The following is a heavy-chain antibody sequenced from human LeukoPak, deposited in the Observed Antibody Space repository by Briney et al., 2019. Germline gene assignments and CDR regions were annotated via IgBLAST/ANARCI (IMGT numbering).Heavy chain of an antibody. V-gene: IGHV4-61*01. D-gene: IGHD6-19*01. J-gene: IGHJ5*02. CDR3: ARSFYSSGWYTPLRWFDT. CDR2: IYYRGTT. CDR1: GGSVSSGSHY. Sequence: SETLALTCTVSGGSVSSGSHYWNWIRQSPGRGLEWIGHIYYRGTTNYTPSLKSRVTISVDTSMNQFSLRLSSVTAADTAVYFCARSFYSSGWYTPLRWFDTWGQGTPVTVSS.